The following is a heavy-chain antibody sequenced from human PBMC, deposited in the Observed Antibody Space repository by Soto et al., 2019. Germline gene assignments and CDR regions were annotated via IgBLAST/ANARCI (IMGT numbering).Heavy chain of an antibody. CDR2: IKSKTDGGTT. CDR3: TTDIYSPNHYYYYGMDV. CDR1: GFTFSNAW. V-gene: IGHV3-15*07. D-gene: IGHD6-13*01. J-gene: IGHJ6*02. Sequence: PGGSLRLSWAACGFTFSNAWMNWVRQAPGKGLEWVGRIKSKTDGGTTDYAAPVKGRFTISRDDSKNTLYLQMNSLKTEDTAVYYCTTDIYSPNHYYYYGMDVWGQGTTVTVSS.